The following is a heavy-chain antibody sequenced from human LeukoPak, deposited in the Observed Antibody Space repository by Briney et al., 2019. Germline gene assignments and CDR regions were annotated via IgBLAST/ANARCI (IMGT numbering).Heavy chain of an antibody. CDR2: IYYGGST. CDR1: GGSVTSTHY. Sequence: SETLSLTCTVSGGSVTSTHYWGWIRQPPGKGLEWIGSIYYGGSTYYNASLRSRVTTSVDTSKNQFSLKLSSVTAADTAVYYCARGTFLNWLSFDYWGQGTLVTVSS. J-gene: IGHJ4*02. CDR3: ARGTFLNWLSFDY. V-gene: IGHV4-39*07. D-gene: IGHD1-1*01.